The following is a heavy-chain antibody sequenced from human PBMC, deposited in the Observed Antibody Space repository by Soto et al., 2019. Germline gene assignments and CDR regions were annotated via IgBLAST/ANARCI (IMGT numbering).Heavy chain of an antibody. Sequence: GGSLRLSCAASGYSFSTYDMSWVRQAPGKGLEWVSVISGSGAITYYADSVKGRFTISRDNSKDTLYLQMNSLRAEDTAVYYCAKYIVVPGTRQFDYWGQGTLVTVSS. CDR3: AKYIVVPGTRQFDY. CDR1: GYSFSTYD. V-gene: IGHV3-23*01. J-gene: IGHJ4*02. D-gene: IGHD2-2*01. CDR2: ISGSGAIT.